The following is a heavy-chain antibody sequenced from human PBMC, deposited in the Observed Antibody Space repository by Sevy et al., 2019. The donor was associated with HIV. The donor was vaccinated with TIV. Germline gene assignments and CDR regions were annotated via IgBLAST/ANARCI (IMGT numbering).Heavy chain of an antibody. V-gene: IGHV3-23*01. D-gene: IGHD6-19*01. CDR3: AKEWTLLSDWYGEFDY. CDR2: ISNSGANT. CDR1: GFTFTNYG. Sequence: GGSVRLSCAASGFTFTNYGMHWVRQAPGKGLEWVSGISNSGANTYYADSVRGRFTVSRDNSKNTVYLQLNSLRAEDTAIYYCAKEWTLLSDWYGEFDYWGQGILVTVSS. J-gene: IGHJ4*02.